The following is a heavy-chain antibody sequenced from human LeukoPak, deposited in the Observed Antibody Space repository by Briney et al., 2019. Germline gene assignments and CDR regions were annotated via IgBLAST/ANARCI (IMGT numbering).Heavy chain of an antibody. CDR2: ISPSGGST. J-gene: IGHJ4*02. D-gene: IGHD2-15*01. Sequence: ASVKVSCKACGYTFTSNYRHWVRQAPGQGPEWMGVISPSGGSTTYAQKFQGRVTLTRDMSTSTDYLELSSLRSEDTAVYYCAKSGLNRFDYWGQGTLVTVSS. CDR1: GYTFTSNY. CDR3: AKSGLNRFDY. V-gene: IGHV1-46*01.